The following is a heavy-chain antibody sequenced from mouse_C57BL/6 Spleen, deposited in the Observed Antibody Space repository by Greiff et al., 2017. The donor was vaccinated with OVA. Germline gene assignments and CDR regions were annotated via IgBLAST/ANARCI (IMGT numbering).Heavy chain of an antibody. V-gene: IGHV1-26*01. Sequence: EVQLQQSGPELVKPGASVKISCKASGYTFTDYYMNWVKQSHGKSLEWIGDINPNNGGTSYNQKFKGKATLTVDKSSSTAYMELRSLTSEDSAVYYCAREGLTTVVAPFDYWGQGTTLTVSS. CDR1: GYTFTDYY. CDR2: INPNNGGT. D-gene: IGHD1-1*01. CDR3: AREGLTTVVAPFDY. J-gene: IGHJ2*01.